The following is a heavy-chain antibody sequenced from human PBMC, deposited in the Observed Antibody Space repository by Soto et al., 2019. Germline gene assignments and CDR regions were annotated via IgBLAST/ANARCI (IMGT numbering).Heavy chain of an antibody. J-gene: IGHJ3*02. CDR1: GFTFSTYA. CDR3: ARVKAQILSSGWYGGDDI. Sequence: EVQLLESGGGLVQPGGSLRLSYAASGFTFSTYAMSWVRQAPGKGLEWVATIRGSGGNTHYADSVKGRFTTSRDNSENTVYLQMTSLRAEDTAVYYCARVKAQILSSGWYGGDDIWGHGTMVTVSS. CDR2: IRGSGGNT. V-gene: IGHV3-23*01. D-gene: IGHD6-19*01.